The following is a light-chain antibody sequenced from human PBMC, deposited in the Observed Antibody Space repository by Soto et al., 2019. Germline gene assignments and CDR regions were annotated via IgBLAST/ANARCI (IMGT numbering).Light chain of an antibody. V-gene: IGLV2-14*01. CDR3: GSYTSTTLHVV. J-gene: IGLJ2*01. CDR2: DVS. CDR1: SSDVGGYNY. Sequence: QSVLTQPASVSGSPGQSIAISCTGTSSDVGGYNYVSWYQQYPGEAPKLLIYDVSNRPSGISDRFSGSKSGNTASLTISGLQAEDEAEYDCGSYTSTTLHVVFGGGTKVTVL.